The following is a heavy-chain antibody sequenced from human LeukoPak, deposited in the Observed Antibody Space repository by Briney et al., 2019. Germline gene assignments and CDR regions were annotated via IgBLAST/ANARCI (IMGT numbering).Heavy chain of an antibody. CDR1: GFTFSSYA. CDR2: ISGSGANT. V-gene: IGHV3-23*01. CDR3: AKVRNSNTRYFDL. J-gene: IGHJ2*01. D-gene: IGHD2-15*01. Sequence: PGGSLRLSCAASGFTFSSYAMSWVRQAPGKGLXXXXAISGSGANTYFADSVKGRFTISRDNSKNTLYLQMNSLRAEDTAVYYCAKVRNSNTRYFDLWGRGTLVTLSS.